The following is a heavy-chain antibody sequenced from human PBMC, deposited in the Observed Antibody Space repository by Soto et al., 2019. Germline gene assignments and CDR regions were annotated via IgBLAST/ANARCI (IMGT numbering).Heavy chain of an antibody. CDR3: AAAPAGVLWPSDAFDI. D-gene: IGHD7-27*01. CDR1: GFTFTSSA. Sequence: GASVKVSCKASGFTFTSSAVQWVRQARGQRLEWIGWIVVGSGNTNYAQKFQERVTITRDMSTSTAYMELSSLRSEDTAVYYCAAAPAGVLWPSDAFDIWGQGTMVTVSS. V-gene: IGHV1-58*01. J-gene: IGHJ3*02. CDR2: IVVGSGNT.